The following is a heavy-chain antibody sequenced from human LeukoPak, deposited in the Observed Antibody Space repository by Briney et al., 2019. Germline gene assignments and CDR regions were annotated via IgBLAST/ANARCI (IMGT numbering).Heavy chain of an antibody. CDR3: AREVTMVRGVTHYYYYGMDV. D-gene: IGHD3-10*01. V-gene: IGHV3-33*01. CDR2: IWYDGSNK. J-gene: IGHJ6*02. Sequence: GRSLRLSCAASGFTFSSHGMHGVRQAPAKGLEWVAVIWYDGSNKYYADSVKGRFTISRDNSKNPLYLQMNGLTAEDTAVYYCAREVTMVRGVTHYYYYGMDVWGQGTTVTVSS. CDR1: GFTFSSHG.